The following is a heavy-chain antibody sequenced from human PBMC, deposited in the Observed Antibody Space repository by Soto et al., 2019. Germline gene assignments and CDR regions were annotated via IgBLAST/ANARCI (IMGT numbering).Heavy chain of an antibody. CDR3: AKDLGVVVVAAKSHFDY. D-gene: IGHD2-15*01. CDR1: GFTFSSYG. CDR2: ISYDGSNK. Sequence: PGGTLRLSCAASGFTFSSYGMHWVRQAPGKGLEWVAVISYDGSNKDYADSVKGRFTISRDNSKNTLYLQMNSLRAEDTAVYYCAKDLGVVVVAAKSHFDYWGQGTLVTVS. V-gene: IGHV3-30*18. J-gene: IGHJ4*02.